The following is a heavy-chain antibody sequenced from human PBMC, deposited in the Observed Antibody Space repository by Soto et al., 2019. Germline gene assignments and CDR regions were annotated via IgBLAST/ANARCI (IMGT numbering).Heavy chain of an antibody. CDR2: ISYDGILK. D-gene: IGHD3-10*01. V-gene: IGHV3-30*18. CDR1: GFTFSDFG. Sequence: GGSLRLSCAASGFTFSDFGMHWVRQAPGKGLEWVAIISYDGILKYYADSVKGRFTISRDTSKGAVYLQMNSLTPEDTAVYYCAKDFKVSGGHYGSLNYYYGMDVWGQGTTVTVSS. CDR3: AKDFKVSGGHYGSLNYYYGMDV. J-gene: IGHJ6*02.